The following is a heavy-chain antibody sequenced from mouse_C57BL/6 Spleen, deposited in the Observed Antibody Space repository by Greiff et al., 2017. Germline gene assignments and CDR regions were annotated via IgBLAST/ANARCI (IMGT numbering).Heavy chain of an antibody. CDR2: ISNGGGST. CDR1: GFTFSDYY. J-gene: IGHJ4*01. Sequence: DVMLVESGGGLVQPGGSLKLSCAASGFTFSDYYMYWVRQTPEKRLEWVAYISNGGGSTYYPDTVKGRFTISRDNAKNTRYLQMSRLKSEDTAMYYCASLITTGMDYWGQGTSVTVSS. V-gene: IGHV5-12*01. D-gene: IGHD1-1*01. CDR3: ASLITTGMDY.